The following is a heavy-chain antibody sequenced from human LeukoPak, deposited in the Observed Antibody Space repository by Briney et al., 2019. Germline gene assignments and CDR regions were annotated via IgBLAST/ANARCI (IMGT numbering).Heavy chain of an antibody. J-gene: IGHJ6*04. CDR2: ISSSGSTI. V-gene: IGHV3-48*03. D-gene: IGHD3-9*01. CDR3: ARDYLDYDILTGYNYYYGMDV. Sequence: GGSLRLSCAASGFTFSSYEMNWVRKAPGKGLEWVSYISSSGSTIYYADSVKGRFTISRDNAKNSLYLQMNSLRAEDTAVYYCARDYLDYDILTGYNYYYGMDVWGKGTTVTVSS. CDR1: GFTFSSYE.